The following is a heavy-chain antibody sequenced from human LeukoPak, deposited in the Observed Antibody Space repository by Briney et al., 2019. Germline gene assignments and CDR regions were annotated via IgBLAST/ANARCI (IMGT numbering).Heavy chain of an antibody. J-gene: IGHJ3*02. V-gene: IGHV1-46*01. CDR2: VNPSGGST. CDR3: AREDGEWELRAFDI. Sequence: ASVKVSCKASGYTFTGYYLHWVRQAPGQGLEWMGCVNPSGGSTSYAQKFQGRVTMTRDMSTSTVYVELSSLRSEDTAVYYCAREDGEWELRAFDIWGQGTMVTVSS. D-gene: IGHD1-26*01. CDR1: GYTFTGYY.